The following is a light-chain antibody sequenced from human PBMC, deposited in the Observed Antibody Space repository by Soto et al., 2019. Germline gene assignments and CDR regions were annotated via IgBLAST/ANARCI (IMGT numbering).Light chain of an antibody. CDR3: QQYHIWPPWT. CDR1: QSIISN. J-gene: IGKJ1*01. Sequence: EVVMTQSPATLSVSPGEGATLSCRVSQSIISNLAWYQQRPGQAPRLLMYGASTRADGIPARFTGSGSGTEFTLTISSLQSEDFAVYYCQQYHIWPPWTSGQGTKVDIK. CDR2: GAS. V-gene: IGKV3-15*01.